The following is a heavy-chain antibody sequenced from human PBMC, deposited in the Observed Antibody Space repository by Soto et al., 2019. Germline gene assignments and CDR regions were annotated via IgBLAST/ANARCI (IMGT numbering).Heavy chain of an antibody. D-gene: IGHD2-15*01. CDR3: ARDYVVVPQHVIDY. CDR1: GFTFSRYG. V-gene: IGHV3-33*01. J-gene: IGHJ4*02. CDR2: IWYDGSNK. Sequence: QVQLVESGGGVVQPGRSLRLSCAASGFTFSRYGMHWVRQAPGKGLEWVAVIWYDGSNKYYADSVKGRFTISRDNSKNTLYLQMNSLRAEDTAGFYCARDYVVVPQHVIDYWGQGTLFTVSS.